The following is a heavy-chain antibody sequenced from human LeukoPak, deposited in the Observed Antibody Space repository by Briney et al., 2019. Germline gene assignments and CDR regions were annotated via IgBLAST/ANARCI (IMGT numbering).Heavy chain of an antibody. J-gene: IGHJ6*03. CDR2: IIPIFGTA. CDR3: ARAAAAGTWKSSIYYYYSYMDV. V-gene: IGHV1-69*05. Sequence: ASVKVSWKASGGTFSSYAISWVRQAPGQGLEWMGGIIPIFGTANYAQKFQGRVTITTDESTSTAYMELSSLRSEDTAVYYCARAAAAGTWKSSIYYYYSYMDVWGKGTTVTVSS. D-gene: IGHD6-13*01. CDR1: GGTFSSYA.